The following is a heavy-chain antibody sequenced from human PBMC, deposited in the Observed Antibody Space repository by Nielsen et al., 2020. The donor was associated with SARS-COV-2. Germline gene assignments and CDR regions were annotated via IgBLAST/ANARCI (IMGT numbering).Heavy chain of an antibody. CDR2: ISSSSSYT. Sequence: GGSLRLSCAASGFTFSDYYMSWIRQAPGKGLEWVSYISSSSSYTNYADSVKGRFTISRDNAKNSLYLQMNSPRAEDTAVYYCARAGIVVVVAYYGMDVWGQGTTVTVSS. CDR1: GFTFSDYY. D-gene: IGHD2-15*01. CDR3: ARAGIVVVVAYYGMDV. V-gene: IGHV3-11*05. J-gene: IGHJ6*02.